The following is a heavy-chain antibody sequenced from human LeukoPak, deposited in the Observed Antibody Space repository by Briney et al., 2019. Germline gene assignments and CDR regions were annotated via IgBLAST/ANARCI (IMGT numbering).Heavy chain of an antibody. D-gene: IGHD2-2*01. Sequence: ASVKVPCKASGYTFTGYYMHWERQAPGQGLEWMGWINPNSGGTNYAQKFQGRVTMTRDTSISTAYMELSRLRSDDTAVYYCAREADIVVVPAAHRYNWFDPWGQGTLVTVSS. CDR2: INPNSGGT. CDR3: AREADIVVVPAAHRYNWFDP. CDR1: GYTFTGYY. J-gene: IGHJ5*02. V-gene: IGHV1-2*02.